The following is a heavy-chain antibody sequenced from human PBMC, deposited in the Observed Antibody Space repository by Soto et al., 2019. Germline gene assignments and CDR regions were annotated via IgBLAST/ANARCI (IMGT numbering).Heavy chain of an antibody. CDR2: IDWDDDK. CDR1: GFSLSSKGMR. D-gene: IGHD5-18*01. J-gene: IGHJ4*02. CDR3: ARSPAGFTVDTYFFDS. V-gene: IGHV2-70*04. Sequence: SGPTLVNPTQTLTLTCTFSGFSLSSKGMRVSWIRQPPGEALEWLARIDWDDDKFYSPSLRTRLAISKDTSKNQVVLTMTNVDPKDTATYSCARSPAGFTVDTYFFDSWDQETLVTVSS.